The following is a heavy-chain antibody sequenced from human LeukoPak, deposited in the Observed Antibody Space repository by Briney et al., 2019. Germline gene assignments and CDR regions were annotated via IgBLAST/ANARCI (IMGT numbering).Heavy chain of an antibody. D-gene: IGHD6-19*01. Sequence: SQTLSLTCTVSGGSISSGSYYWSWIRQPAGKGLEWIGRIYTSGSTNYNPSLKSRVTISVDTSRNQFSLKLSSVTAADTAVYYCARDRSRVAGLFDYWGQGTLVTVSS. CDR2: IYTSGST. CDR3: ARDRSRVAGLFDY. J-gene: IGHJ4*02. CDR1: GGSISSGSYY. V-gene: IGHV4-61*02.